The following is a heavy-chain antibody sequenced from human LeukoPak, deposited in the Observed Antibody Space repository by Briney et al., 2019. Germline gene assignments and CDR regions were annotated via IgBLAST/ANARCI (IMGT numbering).Heavy chain of an antibody. V-gene: IGHV1-8*02. CDR3: ARQTSWYPNDY. Sequence: ASVKVSCKASGYTFSAYEINWVRQASGQGLEWVGWVNTNTGKTDYAQKFQGRVTMTRATSLSTVYMELSGLRSDDTAVYYCARQTSWYPNDYWGQGTLVTVSS. D-gene: IGHD1-14*01. CDR1: GYTFSAYE. J-gene: IGHJ4*02. CDR2: VNTNTGKT.